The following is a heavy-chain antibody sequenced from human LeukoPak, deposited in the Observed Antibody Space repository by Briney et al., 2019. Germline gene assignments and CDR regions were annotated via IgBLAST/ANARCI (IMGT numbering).Heavy chain of an antibody. CDR3: ARASAYCSGGSCYRNWFDP. CDR2: IYYSGST. Sequence: SETLSLTCTVSGGSISSSSYYWGWIRQPPGKGLEWIGYIYYSGSTYYNPSLKSRVTISVDTSKNQFSLKLSSVTAADTAVYYCARASAYCSGGSCYRNWFDPWGQGTLVTVSS. J-gene: IGHJ5*02. V-gene: IGHV4-31*03. D-gene: IGHD2-15*01. CDR1: GGSISSSSYY.